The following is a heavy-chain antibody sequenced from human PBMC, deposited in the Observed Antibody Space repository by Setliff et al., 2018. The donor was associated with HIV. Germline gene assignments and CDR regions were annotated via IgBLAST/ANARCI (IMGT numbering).Heavy chain of an antibody. CDR3: VTSSSWSSRLNF. V-gene: IGHV4-34*01. Sequence: SETLSLTCTVYGGSFGDHFWNWIRQSPGKGLEWIGEIHHTGGTKYNPSRKSRVTISVDTSKNQFSLKLTSVTAADTAVYYCVTSSSWSSRLNFWGPGMLVTVSS. CDR1: GGSFGDHF. J-gene: IGHJ4*02. CDR2: IHHTGGT. D-gene: IGHD2-2*01.